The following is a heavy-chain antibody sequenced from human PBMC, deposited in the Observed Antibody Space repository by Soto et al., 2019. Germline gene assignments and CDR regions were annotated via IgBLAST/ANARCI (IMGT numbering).Heavy chain of an antibody. V-gene: IGHV3-23*01. CDR1: GFTFSSYA. J-gene: IGHJ6*02. Sequence: QPGGSLRLSCAASGFTFSSYAMKWVRQAPGKGLEWVSLIGESGTPTYYADSAKGRFTISRDNSGNTLFLEMYSLRAEDTAVYYCARYITGVRYYGMDVWGQGTTVTVPS. CDR3: ARYITGVRYYGMDV. CDR2: IGESGTPT. D-gene: IGHD5-18*01.